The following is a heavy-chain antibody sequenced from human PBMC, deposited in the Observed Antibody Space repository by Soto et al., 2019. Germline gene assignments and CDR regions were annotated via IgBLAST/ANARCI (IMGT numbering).Heavy chain of an antibody. D-gene: IGHD3-9*01. Sequence: GESLKISCQGSGYTFSHYWIGWVRKLPGKGLEWMGIIYPGDSDTRYSPSFQGHVPITVDKSTSTAYLQWNTLQASYTAMYYCARNINNFRYDCYAMDVGGQGTTVTVS. J-gene: IGHJ6*02. CDR2: IYPGDSDT. CDR1: GYTFSHYW. V-gene: IGHV5-51*01. CDR3: ARNINNFRYDCYAMDV.